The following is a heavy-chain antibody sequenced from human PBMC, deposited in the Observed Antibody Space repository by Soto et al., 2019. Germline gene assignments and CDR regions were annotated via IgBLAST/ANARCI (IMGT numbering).Heavy chain of an antibody. Sequence: VSCKASGYTFTSYAMHWVRQAPGQRLEWMGWINAGNGNTKYSQKFQGRVTITRDTSASTAYMELSSLRSEDTAVYYCARDDPVAVAGSNYYYGMAVWGQGTTVTGSS. CDR2: INAGNGNT. V-gene: IGHV1-3*01. J-gene: IGHJ6*02. CDR3: ARDDPVAVAGSNYYYGMAV. CDR1: GYTFTSYA. D-gene: IGHD6-19*01.